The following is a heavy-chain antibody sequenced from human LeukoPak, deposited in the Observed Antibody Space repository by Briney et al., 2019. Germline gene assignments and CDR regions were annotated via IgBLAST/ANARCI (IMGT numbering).Heavy chain of an antibody. CDR3: ARESTYNWFDP. J-gene: IGHJ5*02. Sequence: GGSLRLSCAASGFTFSSYGMHGVRQTPGKGLEWVAVIWYDGSNKYYADSVKGRFTIPRDNSKNTLYLQMISLRAEDTAVYYCARESTYNWFDPWGQGTLVTVSS. V-gene: IGHV3-33*01. CDR1: GFTFSSYG. CDR2: IWYDGSNK.